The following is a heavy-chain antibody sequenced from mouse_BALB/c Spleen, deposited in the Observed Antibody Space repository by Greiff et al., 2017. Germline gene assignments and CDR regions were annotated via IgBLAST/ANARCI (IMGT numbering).Heavy chain of an antibody. CDR1: GYSITSGYY. D-gene: IGHD1-2*01. Sequence: EVQLQESGPGLVKPSQSLSLTCSVTGYSITSGYYWNWIRQFPGNKLEWMGYISYDGSNNYNPSLNNRISITRDTSKNQFFLKLNSVTTEDTATYYCARPSTDGPAWFAYWGQGTLVTVSA. J-gene: IGHJ3*01. CDR2: ISYDGSN. CDR3: ARPSTDGPAWFAY. V-gene: IGHV3-6*02.